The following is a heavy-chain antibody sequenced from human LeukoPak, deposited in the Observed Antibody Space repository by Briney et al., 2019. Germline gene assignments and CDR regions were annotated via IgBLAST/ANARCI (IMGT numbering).Heavy chain of an antibody. CDR3: ARQRDSNWFDP. J-gene: IGHJ5*02. CDR2: ISAYNGKT. D-gene: IGHD4-11*01. V-gene: IGHV1-18*01. Sequence: GASVKVSCKASGYTFTNYGISWVRQTPGQGLEWMGWISAYNGKTYYAQKLQGRVTMTTDTSTSTAYMELRSLRSDDTAVYYCARQRDSNWFDPWGQGTLVTVSS. CDR1: GYTFTNYG.